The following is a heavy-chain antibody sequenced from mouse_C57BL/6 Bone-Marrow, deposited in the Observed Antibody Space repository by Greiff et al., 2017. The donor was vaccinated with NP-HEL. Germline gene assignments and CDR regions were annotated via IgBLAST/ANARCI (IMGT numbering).Heavy chain of an antibody. CDR3: ARRYYDYDVIFFAY. D-gene: IGHD2-4*01. J-gene: IGHJ3*01. CDR2: IYPRSGNT. Sequence: VQLQQSGAELARPGASVKLSCKASGYTFTSYGISWVKQRTGQGLEWIGEIYPRSGNTYYNEKFKGKATLTADKSSSTAYMELRSLTSEDSAVYFCARRYYDYDVIFFAYWGQGTLVTVSA. V-gene: IGHV1-81*01. CDR1: GYTFTSYG.